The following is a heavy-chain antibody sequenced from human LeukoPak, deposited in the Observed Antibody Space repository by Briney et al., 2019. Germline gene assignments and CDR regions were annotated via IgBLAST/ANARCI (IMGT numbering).Heavy chain of an antibody. V-gene: IGHV1-18*01. CDR2: ISAYNGNT. CDR3: ARDHIEVGAFDI. Sequence: ASMKVSCKASGYTFTSYGISWVRQAPGQGLEWMGWISAYNGNTKYAQKIQGRGTMTTDTSTRTAYMELRSLRSDDTAVYYCARDHIEVGAFDIWGQGTMVTVSS. D-gene: IGHD2-2*01. J-gene: IGHJ3*02. CDR1: GYTFTSYG.